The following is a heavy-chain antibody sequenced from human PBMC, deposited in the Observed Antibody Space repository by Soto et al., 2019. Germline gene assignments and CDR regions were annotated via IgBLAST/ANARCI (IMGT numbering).Heavy chain of an antibody. Sequence: KPSETLSLTCAVSGGSISSSNWWSWVRQPPGKGLEWIGEIYHSGSTNYNPSLKSRVTISVDKSKNQFSLKLSSVTAADTAVYYCATGRLYGSGSYYSDYWGQGTLVTVSS. CDR2: IYHSGST. D-gene: IGHD3-10*01. J-gene: IGHJ4*02. V-gene: IGHV4-4*02. CDR3: ATGRLYGSGSYYSDY. CDR1: GGSISSSNW.